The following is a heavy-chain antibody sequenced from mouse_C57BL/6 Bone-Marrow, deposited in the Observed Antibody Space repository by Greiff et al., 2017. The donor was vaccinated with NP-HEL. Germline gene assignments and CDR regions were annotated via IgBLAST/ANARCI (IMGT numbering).Heavy chain of an antibody. J-gene: IGHJ3*01. CDR1: GYTFTSYG. Sequence: QVQLQQSGAELARPGASVKLSCKASGYTFTSYGISWVKQRTGQGLEWIGEIYPRSGNTYYNEKFKGKATLTADKTSSTAYMELRSLKSEDSAVYFCAKSSWCAYWGQGTLVTVSA. CDR3: AKSSWCAY. V-gene: IGHV1-81*01. CDR2: IYPRSGNT.